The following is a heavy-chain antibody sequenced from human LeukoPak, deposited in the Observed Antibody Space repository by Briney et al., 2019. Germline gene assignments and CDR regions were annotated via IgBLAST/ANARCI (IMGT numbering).Heavy chain of an antibody. V-gene: IGHV3-74*01. CDR2: INSDGSST. CDR1: GFTFSSYW. J-gene: IGHJ3*02. CDR3: ARVQGHPPNGLDI. D-gene: IGHD2-8*01. Sequence: TGGSLRLSCAASGFTFSSYWMHWVRQAPGKGLVWVSRINSDGSSTSYADAVKGRFTISRDNAKNTAYLQMNSLRAEDTAVYYCARVQGHPPNGLDIWGQGTVVTASS.